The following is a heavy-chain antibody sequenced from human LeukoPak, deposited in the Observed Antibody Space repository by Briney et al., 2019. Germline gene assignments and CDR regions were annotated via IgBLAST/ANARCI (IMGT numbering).Heavy chain of an antibody. J-gene: IGHJ4*02. V-gene: IGHV1-2*02. D-gene: IGHD3-3*01. CDR3: ARSQLRFLEWPFDY. CDR2: INPNSGGT. CDR1: GYTFTGYY. Sequence: ASVKVSCKASGYTFTGYYMHWVRQAPGQGLEWMGWINPNSGGTNYAQKFQGRVTMTRDTSISTAYMELSRLRSDDTAVYYCARSQLRFLEWPFDYWGQGTLVTVSS.